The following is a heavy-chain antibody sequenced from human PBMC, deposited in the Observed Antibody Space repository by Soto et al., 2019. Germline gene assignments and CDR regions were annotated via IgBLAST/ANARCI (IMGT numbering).Heavy chain of an antibody. CDR3: ANQPLDGYNRGSY. J-gene: IGHJ4*02. D-gene: IGHD5-12*01. V-gene: IGHV3-30*18. CDR2: ISYDGSNK. CDR1: GFTFSSYG. Sequence: PGGSLRLSCAASGFTFSSYGMHWVRQAPGKGLEWVAVISYDGSNKYYADSVKGRFTISRDNSKNTLYLQMNSLRAEDTAVYYCANQPLDGYNRGSYWGQGTLVTVSS.